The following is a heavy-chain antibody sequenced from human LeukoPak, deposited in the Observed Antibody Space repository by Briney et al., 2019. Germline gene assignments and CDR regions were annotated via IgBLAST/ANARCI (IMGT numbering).Heavy chain of an antibody. CDR3: ATDPKEYSYGSRYFDH. Sequence: ASVKVSCKVSGYTLTELSMHWVRQAPGKGLEWMGGFDPEDGETIYAQKFQGRVTMTEDTSTDTAYMELSSLRSEDTAVYYCATDPKEYSYGSRYFDHWGQGTLVTVSS. CDR2: FDPEDGET. CDR1: GYTLTELS. D-gene: IGHD5-18*01. V-gene: IGHV1-24*01. J-gene: IGHJ4*02.